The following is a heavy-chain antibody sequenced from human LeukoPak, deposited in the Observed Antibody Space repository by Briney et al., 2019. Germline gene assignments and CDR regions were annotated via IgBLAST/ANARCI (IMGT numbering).Heavy chain of an antibody. Sequence: GGSLRLSCAASGSTFSSYAMSWVRQAPGKGLEWVSAISGSGGSTYYADSVKGRFTISRDNSKNTLYLQMNSLRAEDTAVYYCAKIYYGSGSYLLDYWGQGTLVTVSS. V-gene: IGHV3-23*01. CDR2: ISGSGGST. J-gene: IGHJ4*02. CDR1: GSTFSSYA. D-gene: IGHD3-10*01. CDR3: AKIYYGSGSYLLDY.